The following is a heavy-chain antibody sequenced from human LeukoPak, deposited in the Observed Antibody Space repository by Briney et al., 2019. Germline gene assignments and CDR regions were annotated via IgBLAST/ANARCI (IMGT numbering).Heavy chain of an antibody. CDR2: IYYSGST. V-gene: IGHV4-59*08. J-gene: IGHJ4*02. Sequence: SETLSLTCTVSGGSISSYYWSWIRQPPGKGLEWIGYIYYSGSTNYNPSLKSRVTISVDTSKNQFSLKLSSVAAADTAVYYCARHLAAAGFDYWGQGTLVTVSS. CDR1: GGSISSYY. D-gene: IGHD6-13*01. CDR3: ARHLAAAGFDY.